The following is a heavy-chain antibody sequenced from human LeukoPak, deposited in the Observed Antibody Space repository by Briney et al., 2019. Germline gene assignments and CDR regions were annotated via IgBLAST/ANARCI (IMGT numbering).Heavy chain of an antibody. CDR3: AREWALRG. J-gene: IGHJ4*02. CDR1: GFTFDDYA. D-gene: IGHD1-26*01. V-gene: IGHV3-9*01. CDR2: INWKSDTI. Sequence: PGGSLRLSCAASGFTFDDYAMHWVRQVPGKGLEWVSTINWKSDTIGYADSVKGRFTISRDNAKNTLYLQMNSLRAEDTAVYYCAREWALRGWGQGTLVTVSS.